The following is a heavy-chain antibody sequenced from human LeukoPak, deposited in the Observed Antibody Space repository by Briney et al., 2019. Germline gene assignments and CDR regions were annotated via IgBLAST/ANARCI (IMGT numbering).Heavy chain of an antibody. CDR2: IKQDGSEK. CDR3: AVQWFGDPTPFDY. J-gene: IGHJ4*02. D-gene: IGHD3-10*01. CDR1: GFTFSSYW. Sequence: GGSLRLSCAASGFTFSSYWMSWVRQAPGKGLEWVANIKQDGSEKYYVDSVKGRSTISRDNAKNSLYLQMNSLRAEDTAVYYCAVQWFGDPTPFDYWGQGTLVTVSS. V-gene: IGHV3-7*03.